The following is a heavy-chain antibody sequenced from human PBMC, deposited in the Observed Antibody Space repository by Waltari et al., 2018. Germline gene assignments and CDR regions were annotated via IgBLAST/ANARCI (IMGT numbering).Heavy chain of an antibody. CDR2: MNPNSGNT. J-gene: IGHJ4*02. D-gene: IGHD3-3*01. Sequence: QVQLVQSGAEVKKPGASVKVSCKASGYTFTSYDINWVRQATGQGLEWMGWMNPNSGNTGDAQKFQGRVTMTRNTSISTAYMELSSLRSEDTAVYYCARGHYDFWSGYFYYYFDYWGQGTLVTVSS. V-gene: IGHV1-8*01. CDR3: ARGHYDFWSGYFYYYFDY. CDR1: GYTFTSYD.